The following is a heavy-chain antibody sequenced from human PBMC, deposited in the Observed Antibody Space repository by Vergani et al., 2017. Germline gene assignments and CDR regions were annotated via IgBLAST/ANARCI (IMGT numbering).Heavy chain of an antibody. CDR3: ARQGAWFGELSAAFDI. D-gene: IGHD3-10*01. CDR2: ISWNSGSI. V-gene: IGHV3-9*01. J-gene: IGHJ3*02. Sequence: EVQLVESGGGLVQPGRSLRLSCAASGFTFDDYAMHWVRQAPGKGLEWVSGISWNSGSIGYADSVKGRFTISRDNSKNTLYLQMNSLRAEDTAVYYCARQGAWFGELSAAFDIWGQGTMVTVSS. CDR1: GFTFDDYA.